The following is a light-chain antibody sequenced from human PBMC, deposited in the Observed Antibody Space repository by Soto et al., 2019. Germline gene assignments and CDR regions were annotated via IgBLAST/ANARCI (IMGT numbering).Light chain of an antibody. V-gene: IGLV3-25*02. CDR3: QSADSSGTYGV. CDR1: ALPKQY. J-gene: IGLJ1*01. CDR2: KDS. Sequence: SYELTQPPSVSVSPGQTARITCSGDALPKQYAYWYQQKPGQAPVLVIYKDSERPSGIPERFSDSSSGTTVTLTISGVQAEDEADYYCQSADSSGTYGVFGTGTKVTVL.